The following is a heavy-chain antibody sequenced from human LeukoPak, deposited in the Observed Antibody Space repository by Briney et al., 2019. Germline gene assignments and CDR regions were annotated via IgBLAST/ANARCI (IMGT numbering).Heavy chain of an antibody. J-gene: IGHJ4*02. Sequence: ASVKVSCKASGGTFSSYAISWVRQAPGQGLEWMGGIIPIFGTANYAQKFQGRVTITADESTSTAYMELSSLRSEDTAVYYCARGYCSGGSCYSDLLVYFDYWGQGTLVTFSS. CDR2: IIPIFGTA. V-gene: IGHV1-69*13. D-gene: IGHD2-15*01. CDR3: ARGYCSGGSCYSDLLVYFDY. CDR1: GGTFSSYA.